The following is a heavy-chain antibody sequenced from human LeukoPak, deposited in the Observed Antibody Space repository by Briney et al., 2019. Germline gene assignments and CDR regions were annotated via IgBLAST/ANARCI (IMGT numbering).Heavy chain of an antibody. Sequence: SETLSLTCTVSGGSISSSSYYWGWIRQPPGKGLEWIGSIYYRGSTYYNPSLKSRVTIYVDTSKNQFSLKLSSVTAADTAVYYCARLGSGSYYNPPAWGQGTLVTVSS. V-gene: IGHV4-39*01. D-gene: IGHD3-10*01. CDR1: GGSISSSSYY. CDR2: IYYRGST. CDR3: ARLGSGSYYNPPA. J-gene: IGHJ5*02.